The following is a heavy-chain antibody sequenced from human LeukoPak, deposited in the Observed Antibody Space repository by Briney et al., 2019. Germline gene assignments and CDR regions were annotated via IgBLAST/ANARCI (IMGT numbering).Heavy chain of an antibody. V-gene: IGHV3-23*01. CDR2: ISGSGGST. J-gene: IGHJ4*02. CDR3: AKDKDTYYYDSSGYPTYYFDY. CDR1: GFTFSSYA. Sequence: GGSLRLSCAASGFTFSSYAMSWVRQAPGKGLEWVSAISGSGGSTYYADSVKGRFTISRDNSKNTLYLQMGSLRAEDTAVYYCAKDKDTYYYDSSGYPTYYFDYRGQGTLVTVSS. D-gene: IGHD3-22*01.